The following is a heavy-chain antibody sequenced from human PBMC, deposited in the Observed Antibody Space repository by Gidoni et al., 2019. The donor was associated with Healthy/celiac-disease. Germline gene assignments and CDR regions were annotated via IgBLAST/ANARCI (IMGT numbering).Heavy chain of an antibody. CDR2: IWYDGSNK. D-gene: IGHD3-22*01. Sequence: QVQLVESGGGVVQPGRSLRLSCAASGYTFSSYGMHWVRQAPGKGLEWVAVIWYDGSNKYYADSVKGRFTISRENSKNTLYLQMNSLRAEDTAVYYCARVRGSYYDSSGFFDYWGQGTLVTVSS. V-gene: IGHV3-33*01. J-gene: IGHJ4*02. CDR1: GYTFSSYG. CDR3: ARVRGSYYDSSGFFDY.